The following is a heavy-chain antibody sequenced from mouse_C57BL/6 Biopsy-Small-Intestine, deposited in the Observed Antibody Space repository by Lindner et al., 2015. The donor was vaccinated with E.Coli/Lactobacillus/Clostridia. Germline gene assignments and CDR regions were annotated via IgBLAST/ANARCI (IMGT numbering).Heavy chain of an antibody. D-gene: IGHD2-12*01. Sequence: VQLQESGPELVKPGASVKISCKASGYAFSSSWMNWVKQRPGKGLERIGRIYPGDGDTNYNGKFKGKATLTADKSSSTAYMQLSSLTSEDSAVYFCARDSPYFDYWGQGTTLTVSS. CDR1: GYAFSSSW. CDR2: IYPGDGDT. V-gene: IGHV1-82*01. J-gene: IGHJ2*01. CDR3: ARDSPYFDY.